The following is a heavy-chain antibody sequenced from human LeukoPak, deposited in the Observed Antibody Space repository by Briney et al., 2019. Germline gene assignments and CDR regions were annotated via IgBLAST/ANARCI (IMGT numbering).Heavy chain of an antibody. D-gene: IGHD3-9*01. J-gene: IGHJ4*02. CDR2: ISYDGSNK. Sequence: GGSLRLSCAASGFTFSSYAMHWVRQAPGKGLEWVAVISYDGSNKYYADSVKGRFTISRDNSKNTLYLQMNSLRAEDTAVYYCARGTFDWLSQGDYWGQGTLVTVSS. CDR3: ARGTFDWLSQGDY. V-gene: IGHV3-30-3*01. CDR1: GFTFSSYA.